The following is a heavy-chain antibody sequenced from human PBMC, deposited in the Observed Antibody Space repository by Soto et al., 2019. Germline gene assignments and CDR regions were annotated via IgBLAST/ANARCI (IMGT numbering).Heavy chain of an antibody. CDR1: GGSVDRSNYY. CDR3: ARHFVAVVIKGWGY. V-gene: IGHV4-39*01. D-gene: IGHD3-22*01. CDR2: TYYNGNA. Sequence: SETLSLTCTVSGGSVDRSNYYWDWLRQPPGKGLEWIGTTYYNGNAYYNPSLKSRVTMSVDTSKNQFSLKLISVTAADTAVYYCARHFVAVVIKGWGYWGQGTLVTVSS. J-gene: IGHJ4*02.